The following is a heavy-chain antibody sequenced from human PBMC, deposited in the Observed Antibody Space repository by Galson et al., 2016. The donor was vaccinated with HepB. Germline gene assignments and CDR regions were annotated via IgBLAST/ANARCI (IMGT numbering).Heavy chain of an antibody. Sequence: SLRLSCAASGFSFSSYWMSWVRQAPGKGLDWVSSIRYDMSVTAYADSVKGRFTISRDNAKNTLYLHMHSLRPEDSVVYYCSRETSTHWGQGTLVTVSS. CDR3: SRETSTH. J-gene: IGHJ4*02. CDR1: GFSFSSYW. V-gene: IGHV3-74*01. CDR2: IRYDMSVT.